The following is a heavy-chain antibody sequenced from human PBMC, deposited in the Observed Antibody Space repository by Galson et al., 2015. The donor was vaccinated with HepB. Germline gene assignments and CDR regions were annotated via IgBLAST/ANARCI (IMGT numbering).Heavy chain of an antibody. D-gene: IGHD5-24*01. CDR3: ASALMADAFDI. CDR1: GSTFTGYY. J-gene: IGHJ3*02. CDR2: INPNSGGT. V-gene: IGHV1-2*02. Sequence: SVTVSCKASGSTFTGYYMHWVRQAPGQGLEWMGWINPNSGGTNYAQKFQGRVTMTRDTSIGTAYMELSRLRSDDTAVYYCASALMADAFDIWGQGTMVTVSS.